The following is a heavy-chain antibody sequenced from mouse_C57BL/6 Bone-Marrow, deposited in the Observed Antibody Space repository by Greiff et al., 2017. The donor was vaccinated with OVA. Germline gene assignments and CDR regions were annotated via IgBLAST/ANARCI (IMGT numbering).Heavy chain of an antibody. J-gene: IGHJ1*03. D-gene: IGHD2-3*01. Sequence: EVQLQQSGPELVKPGASVKISCKASGYTFTDYYMNWVKQSHGQSLEWIGDINPNNGGTSYNQKFKGKATLTVDKSSSTAYMELRSLTSEDSAVYYCALYPGYFDVWGTGTTVTVSS. CDR2: INPNNGGT. CDR3: ALYPGYFDV. V-gene: IGHV1-26*01. CDR1: GYTFTDYY.